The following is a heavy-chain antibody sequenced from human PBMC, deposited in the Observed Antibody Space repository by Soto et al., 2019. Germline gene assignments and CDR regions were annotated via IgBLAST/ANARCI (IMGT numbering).Heavy chain of an antibody. CDR2: INPNSGGT. D-gene: IGHD3-10*01. V-gene: IGHV1-2*04. Sequence: SSVKGSCKASVYTFTGYYMHWVRQAPGQGLEWMGWINPNSGGTNYAQKFQGWVTMTRDTSISTAYMELSRLRSDDTAVYYCARGGSLWFGELSAYYYGMDVWGQGTTVTVSS. CDR1: VYTFTGYY. CDR3: ARGGSLWFGELSAYYYGMDV. J-gene: IGHJ6*02.